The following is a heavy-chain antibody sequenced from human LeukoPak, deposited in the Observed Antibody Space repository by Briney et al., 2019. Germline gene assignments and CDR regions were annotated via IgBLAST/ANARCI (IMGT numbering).Heavy chain of an antibody. CDR1: GYTFTGYY. Sequence: GASVKVSCKASGYTFTGYYMHWVRQAPGQGLEWMGWINPNSGGTNYAQTFQGRVTITRDTSNSTAYMELSRLRSDDTAVYYCARVRQQLVRDFDYWGQGTLVTVSS. V-gene: IGHV1-2*02. CDR2: INPNSGGT. CDR3: ARVRQQLVRDFDY. D-gene: IGHD6-13*01. J-gene: IGHJ4*02.